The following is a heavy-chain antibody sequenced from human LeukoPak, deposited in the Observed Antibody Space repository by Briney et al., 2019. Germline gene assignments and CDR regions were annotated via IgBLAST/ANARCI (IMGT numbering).Heavy chain of an antibody. CDR2: ISASGGSA. Sequence: GGTLRLSCAASGFTFSSYGMSWVRQAPGKGLEWVSAISASGGSAYYADSVKGRFTISRDNSKNTLYLQMNSLRAEDTAVYYCANTYHTYYYGSGSYYPFDYWGQGTLVTVSS. CDR1: GFTFSSYG. J-gene: IGHJ4*02. CDR3: ANTYHTYYYGSGSYYPFDY. D-gene: IGHD3-10*01. V-gene: IGHV3-23*01.